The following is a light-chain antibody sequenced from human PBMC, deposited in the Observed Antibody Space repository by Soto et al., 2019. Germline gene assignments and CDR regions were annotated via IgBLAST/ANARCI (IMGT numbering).Light chain of an antibody. V-gene: IGKV3-15*01. CDR1: QRVSRN. CDR3: QQYNNWPPWT. CDR2: DAS. Sequence: EIVMTQSPATLSVSPGERATLSCRASQRVSRNLAWYQQKPGQAPRLLIYDASTRATGIPDRFSGSGSETEFTLTISSLHSEDYAIYYCQQYNNWPPWTFGQGTKVEIK. J-gene: IGKJ1*01.